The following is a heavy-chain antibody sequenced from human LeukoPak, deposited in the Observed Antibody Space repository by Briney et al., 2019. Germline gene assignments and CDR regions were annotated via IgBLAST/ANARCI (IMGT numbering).Heavy chain of an antibody. D-gene: IGHD6-19*01. CDR3: AKALTSGWYLDAFNI. J-gene: IGHJ3*02. CDR1: GFTFSSCG. CDR2: ISYDGSNK. V-gene: IGHV3-30*18. Sequence: GGSLRLSCAASGFTFSSCGMHWVRQAPGKGLEWVAVISYDGSNKYYADSVEGRFTISRDNSKNTLFLEMNSLRAEDTAVYYCAKALTSGWYLDAFNIWGQGTMVTVSS.